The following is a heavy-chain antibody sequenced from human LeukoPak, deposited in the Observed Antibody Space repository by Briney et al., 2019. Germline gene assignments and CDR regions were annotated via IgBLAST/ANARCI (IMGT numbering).Heavy chain of an antibody. J-gene: IGHJ4*02. CDR1: GYTFTGYY. V-gene: IGHV1-2*02. D-gene: IGHD3-3*01. CDR2: INPNSGAT. Sequence: ASVKVSCKASGYTFTGYYMHWVRQAPGQGLEWMGWINPNSGATLYAQKLQGRVTMTTDTSTSTAYMELRSLRSDDAAVYYCARGNYDFWSGYPTSTHYFDYWGQGTLVTVSS. CDR3: ARGNYDFWSGYPTSTHYFDY.